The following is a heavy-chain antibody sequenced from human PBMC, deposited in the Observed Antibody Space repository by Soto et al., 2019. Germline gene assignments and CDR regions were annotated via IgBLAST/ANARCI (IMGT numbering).Heavy chain of an antibody. D-gene: IGHD4-17*01. Sequence: SETLSLTCSFSGGSISSSSYYLGWIRQPPGKGLEWIGSIYYSGSTYYNPSLKSRVTISVDTSKNQFSLKLSSVTAADTAVYYRARRVPYGDYVDYWGQGTLVTVSS. CDR1: GGSISSSSYY. CDR3: ARRVPYGDYVDY. J-gene: IGHJ4*02. CDR2: IYYSGST. V-gene: IGHV4-39*01.